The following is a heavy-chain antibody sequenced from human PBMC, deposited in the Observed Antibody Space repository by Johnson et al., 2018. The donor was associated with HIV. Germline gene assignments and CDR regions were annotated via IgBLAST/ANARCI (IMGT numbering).Heavy chain of an antibody. CDR2: ISYDGSNK. J-gene: IGHJ3*02. V-gene: IGHV3-30-3*01. D-gene: IGHD3-16*01. Sequence: QVQVVESGGGVVQPGRSLRLSCAASGFTFSSYAMHWVRQAPGKGLEWVAVISYDGSNKYYADSVKGRFTISRANSKNTLYPQMNSLRAEDTAVYYCARDQSWDDYVWGSPRADAFDIWGQGTMVTVSS. CDR3: ARDQSWDDYVWGSPRADAFDI. CDR1: GFTFSSYA.